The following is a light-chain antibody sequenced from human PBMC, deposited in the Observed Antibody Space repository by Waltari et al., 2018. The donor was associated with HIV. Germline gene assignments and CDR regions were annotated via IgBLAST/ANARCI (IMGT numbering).Light chain of an antibody. CDR2: EVS. J-gene: IGLJ2*01. CDR1: SGDVGSYNL. V-gene: IGLV2-23*02. CDR3: CSYAGSSTLI. Sequence: QSALTQPASVSGSPGQSITISCTGTSGDVGSYNLVSWYQQHPGKVPKLIIYEVSKRPSGVSYRFSGSKSGDTASLTISGLQAEDEADYYCCSYAGSSTLIFGGGTKLTVL.